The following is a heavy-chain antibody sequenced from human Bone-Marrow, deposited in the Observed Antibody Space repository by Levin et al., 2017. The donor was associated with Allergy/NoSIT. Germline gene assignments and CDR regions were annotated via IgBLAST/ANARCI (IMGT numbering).Heavy chain of an antibody. Sequence: AGGSLRLSCAASGFTFSSYSMNWVRQAPGKGLEWVSSISSSSSYIYYADSVKGRFTISRDNAKNSLYLQMNSLRAEDTAVFYCARDKGYGGNPRGGAFDIWGQGTMVTVSS. CDR1: GFTFSSYS. CDR2: ISSSSSYI. V-gene: IGHV3-21*01. D-gene: IGHD4-23*01. CDR3: ARDKGYGGNPRGGAFDI. J-gene: IGHJ3*02.